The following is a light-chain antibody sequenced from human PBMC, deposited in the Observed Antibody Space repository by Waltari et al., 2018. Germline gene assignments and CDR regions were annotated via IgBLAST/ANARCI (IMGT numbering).Light chain of an antibody. CDR2: STS. V-gene: IGKV1-39*01. Sequence: DIRMTQSPSSLSASLGDRVTITCRASQSISSYVNWYQQKPGKAPKLHMYSTSSLQSGVPSRFSGSGSGTDFTHTVSSLQPEEFATYYCQQSFSTPYTFGQGTKLEIK. CDR1: QSISSY. J-gene: IGKJ2*01. CDR3: QQSFSTPYT.